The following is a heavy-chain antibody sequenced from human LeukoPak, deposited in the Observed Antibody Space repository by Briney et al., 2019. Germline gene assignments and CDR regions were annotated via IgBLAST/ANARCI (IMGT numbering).Heavy chain of an antibody. CDR3: AKDMGYSSSSHDAFDI. J-gene: IGHJ3*02. V-gene: IGHV3-9*01. D-gene: IGHD6-6*01. CDR1: GFTFDDYA. Sequence: GGSLRLSCAASGFTFDDYAMHWVRQAPGKGLEWVSGISWNSGSIGYADSVKGRFTISRDNAKNSLYLQMSSLRAEDTALYYCAKDMGYSSSSHDAFDIWGQGTMVTVSS. CDR2: ISWNSGSI.